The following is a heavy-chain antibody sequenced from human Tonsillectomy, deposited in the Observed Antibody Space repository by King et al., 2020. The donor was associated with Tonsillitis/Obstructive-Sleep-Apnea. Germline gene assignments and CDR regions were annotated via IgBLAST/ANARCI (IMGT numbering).Heavy chain of an antibody. CDR3: VRKYYDILTGYYEGDYFDY. CDR2: IYSGGST. J-gene: IGHJ4*02. D-gene: IGHD3-9*01. Sequence: VQLVESGGGLIQPGGSLRLSCAASGFTVSSNYMSWVRQAPGKGLEWVSVIYSGGSTYYADSVKGRFTISRDNSKNTLYLQMNSLRAEDTAVYYCVRKYYDILTGYYEGDYFDYWGQGTLVTVSS. CDR1: GFTVSSNY. V-gene: IGHV3-53*01.